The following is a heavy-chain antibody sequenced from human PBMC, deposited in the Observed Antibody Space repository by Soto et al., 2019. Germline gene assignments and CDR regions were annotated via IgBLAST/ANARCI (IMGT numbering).Heavy chain of an antibody. CDR3: ARARWYDAFDV. CDR1: GFFISSGNY. J-gene: IGHJ3*01. V-gene: IGHV4-38-2*01. CDR2: IFHGGNT. Sequence: RSLTFAVSGFFISSGNYCGWIRKPPGNGLGWIGSIFHGGNTYYNPSLKSRVTISVDMSKNQFSLKLNSVTAADTAVYYCARARWYDAFDVWGQGTVVTVSS. D-gene: IGHD2-15*01.